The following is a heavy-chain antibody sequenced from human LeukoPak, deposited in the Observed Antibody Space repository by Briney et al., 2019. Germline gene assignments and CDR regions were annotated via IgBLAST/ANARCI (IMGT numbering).Heavy chain of an antibody. V-gene: IGHV3-23*01. J-gene: IGHJ4*02. CDR2: ISGGGAGT. D-gene: IGHD3-3*01. CDR1: GFTFSSYA. Sequence: GGSLRLSCAASGFTFSSYAISWVRQAPGKGLEWVSDISGGGAGTYFEDSVKGRFTISRDNSKNTVYLQMNSLRAEDAAVYYCSKVGSYYDFWSGYPLYWGQGTLVTVSS. CDR3: SKVGSYYDFWSGYPLY.